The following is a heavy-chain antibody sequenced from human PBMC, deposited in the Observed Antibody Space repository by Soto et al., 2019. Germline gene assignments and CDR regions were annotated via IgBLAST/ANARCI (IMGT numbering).Heavy chain of an antibody. D-gene: IGHD3-22*01. Sequence: PSETLSPTCTVSGGSVGSGAYYWSWIRQPPGNALEWIGYIQYSGGTNYNSSLKSRVTISVDRSRNQFSLKLTSVTAADTAFYYCARHDYFDRTFDIWGKGTMVTV. CDR2: IQYSGGT. J-gene: IGHJ3*02. CDR1: GGSVGSGAYY. V-gene: IGHV4-61*08. CDR3: ARHDYFDRTFDI.